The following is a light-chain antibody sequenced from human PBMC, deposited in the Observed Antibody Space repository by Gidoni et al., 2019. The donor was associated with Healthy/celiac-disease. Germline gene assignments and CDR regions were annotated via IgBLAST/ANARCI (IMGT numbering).Light chain of an antibody. CDR1: QSISSY. CDR3: QQSYSTRIT. J-gene: IGKJ5*01. V-gene: IGKV1-39*01. CDR2: AAS. Sequence: DIQMTQSPSSLSASVGDRVTITSRASQSISSYLNLYQQKPGKAPKLLIYAASSLQSGVPSRFSGSGSGTDFTLTISSLQPEDFATYYCQQSYSTRITFGQGTRLEIK.